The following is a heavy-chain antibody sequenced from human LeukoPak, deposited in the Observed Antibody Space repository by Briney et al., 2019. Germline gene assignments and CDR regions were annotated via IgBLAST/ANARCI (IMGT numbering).Heavy chain of an antibody. CDR2: IYSGGST. CDR3: ARRKRGYSPTNWFDP. V-gene: IGHV3-66*01. Sequence: GGSLRLSCAASGFTVSSNYMSWVRQAPGKGLEWVSVIYSGGSTYYADSVKGRFTISRDNSKNTLYLQMNSRRAEDTAVYYCARRKRGYSPTNWFDPWGQGTLVTVSS. D-gene: IGHD5-18*01. J-gene: IGHJ5*02. CDR1: GFTVSSNY.